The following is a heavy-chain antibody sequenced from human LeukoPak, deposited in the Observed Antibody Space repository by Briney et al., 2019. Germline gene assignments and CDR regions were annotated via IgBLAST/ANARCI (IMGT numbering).Heavy chain of an antibody. D-gene: IGHD2-8*01. J-gene: IGHJ5*02. V-gene: IGHV3-23*01. CDR3: AKGPRIVYSSSWFDP. CDR1: GFTFSSFA. CDR2: ISGSGSTT. Sequence: GGSLRLSCTASGFTFSSFAMTWVRQAPGKGLEWVSAISGSGSTTYYADSVRGRFTISRDNSKNTLYLQMNSLRAEDMSIYYCAKGPRIVYSSSWFDPWGQGTLVIVSS.